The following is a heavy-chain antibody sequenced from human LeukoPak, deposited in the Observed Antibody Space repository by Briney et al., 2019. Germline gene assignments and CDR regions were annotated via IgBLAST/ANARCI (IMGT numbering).Heavy chain of an antibody. J-gene: IGHJ4*02. CDR2: IRSKANSYAT. V-gene: IGHV3-73*01. CDR1: GFTFSSYA. Sequence: GGSLRLSCAASGFTFSSYAMSWVRQASGKGLEWVGRIRSKANSYATAYAASVKGRFTISRDDSKNTAYLQMNSLKTEDTAVYYCTRHRHNIFDYWGQGTLVTVSS. CDR3: TRHRHNIFDY. D-gene: IGHD2/OR15-2a*01.